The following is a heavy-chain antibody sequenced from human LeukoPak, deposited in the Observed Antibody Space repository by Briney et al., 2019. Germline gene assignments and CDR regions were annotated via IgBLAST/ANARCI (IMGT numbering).Heavy chain of an antibody. J-gene: IGHJ6*03. CDR3: ARDVPICSGGSCYVFAGYYYYMDV. D-gene: IGHD2-15*01. CDR1: GFTFSSSW. CDR2: IREDGSQK. V-gene: IGHV3-7*01. Sequence: GGSLRLSCAASGFTFSSSWMTWVRQVPGKGLEWVARIREDGSQKSSVDSVKGRSTIPRDNAKNSMYLQMNSLRAEDTAVYYCARDVPICSGGSCYVFAGYYYYMDVWGKGTTVTVSS.